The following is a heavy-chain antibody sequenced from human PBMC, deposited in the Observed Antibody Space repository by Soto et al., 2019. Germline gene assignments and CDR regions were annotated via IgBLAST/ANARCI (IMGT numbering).Heavy chain of an antibody. J-gene: IGHJ4*02. Sequence: SETLSLTCSVSGTAIESYYWTWLGKAPGKGPEWIGYMSYSGTSDFNPSLTRRVFIIVDTSKSQFSLKLNFVTAADTAIYYCARATYGGLTTGWGPGIPVTVSS. CDR2: MSYSGTS. CDR1: GTAIESYY. D-gene: IGHD4-17*01. CDR3: ARATYGGLTTG. V-gene: IGHV4-59*01.